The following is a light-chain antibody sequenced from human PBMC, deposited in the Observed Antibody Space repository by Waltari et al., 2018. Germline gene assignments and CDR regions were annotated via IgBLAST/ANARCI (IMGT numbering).Light chain of an antibody. CDR3: QTWDRRTVV. Sequence: YELTQPPSVSVSSGQPATISCSGDKLGDKNDYWYHPKPGQSPVLVIYRDFKRPSGIPERFSGSNSGSTATLTISGTRPMDEAEYFCQTWDRRTVVFGGGTRLTVL. J-gene: IGLJ2*01. CDR1: KLGDKN. CDR2: RDF. V-gene: IGLV3-1*01.